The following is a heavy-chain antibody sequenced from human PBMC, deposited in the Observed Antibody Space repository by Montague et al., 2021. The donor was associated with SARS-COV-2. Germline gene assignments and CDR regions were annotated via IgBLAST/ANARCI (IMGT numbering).Heavy chain of an antibody. CDR1: GAFISNPTYS. CDR2: MFTSGST. D-gene: IGHD1-26*01. CDR3: VREGGSMTFDY. V-gene: IGHV4-61*02. Sequence: TLSLTCTVSGAFISNPTYSWGWIRQPAGKELEWIGRMFTSGSTTYNPSLKSRVTISVDTSKNQFSLRLNSVTAADTAVYYCVREGGSMTFDYWGQGILVTVSS. J-gene: IGHJ4*02.